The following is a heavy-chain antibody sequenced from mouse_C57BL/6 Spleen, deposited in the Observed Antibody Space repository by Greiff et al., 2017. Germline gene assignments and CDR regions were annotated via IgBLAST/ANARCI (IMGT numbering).Heavy chain of an antibody. CDR2: IYPSDSET. CDR3: ARRDGNYGYFDV. Sequence: QVQLQQPGAELVRPGSSVKLSCKASGYTFTSYWMDWVKQRPGQGLEWIGNIYPSDSETHYNQKFKDKATLTVDKSSSTAYMQLSSLTSEDSAVYYCARRDGNYGYFDVWGTGTTVTVSS. D-gene: IGHD2-1*01. CDR1: GYTFTSYW. V-gene: IGHV1-61*01. J-gene: IGHJ1*03.